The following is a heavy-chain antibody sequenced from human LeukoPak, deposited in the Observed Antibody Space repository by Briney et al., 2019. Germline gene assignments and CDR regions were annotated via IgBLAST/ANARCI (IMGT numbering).Heavy chain of an antibody. Sequence: GRSLRLSCAASGFTFSSYAMHWVRQAPGKGLEWVAVISYDGSNKYYADSVKGRFTISRDNSKNTLYLQMNSLGAEDTAVYYCARGRGDSSGYRYFDYWGQGTLVTVSS. J-gene: IGHJ4*02. V-gene: IGHV3-30*04. D-gene: IGHD3-22*01. CDR2: ISYDGSNK. CDR1: GFTFSSYA. CDR3: ARGRGDSSGYRYFDY.